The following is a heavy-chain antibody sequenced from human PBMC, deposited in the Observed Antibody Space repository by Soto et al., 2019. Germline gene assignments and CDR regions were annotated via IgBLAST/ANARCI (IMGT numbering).Heavy chain of an antibody. CDR2: IYWDEAK. J-gene: IGHJ4*02. CDR1: GFSLSTGGVG. V-gene: IGHV2-5*02. Sequence: QTTLKESGPTLVKPTQTLTLTCTFSGFSLSTGGVGVGWIRQPPGKALEWLSLIYWDEAKRYSPSLKSRLTITKDTSKNQVVLTMANMGPVDTGTYYCARGDSTGYYPYWGQGTLVTVSS. D-gene: IGHD3-22*01. CDR3: ARGDSTGYYPY.